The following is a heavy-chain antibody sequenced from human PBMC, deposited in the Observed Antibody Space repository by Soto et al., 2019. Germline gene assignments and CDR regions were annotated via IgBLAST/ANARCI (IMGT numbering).Heavy chain of an antibody. V-gene: IGHV3-30-3*01. D-gene: IGHD1-26*01. CDR3: ALRKTGSYFDY. J-gene: IGHJ4*02. Sequence: GGSLRLSCAASGFTFSSYAMHWVRQAPGKGLEWVAVISYDGSNKYYADSVKGRFTISRDNSKNTLYLQMNTLRAEDTALYYCALRKTGSYFDYWGQGSLVTVSS. CDR1: GFTFSSYA. CDR2: ISYDGSNK.